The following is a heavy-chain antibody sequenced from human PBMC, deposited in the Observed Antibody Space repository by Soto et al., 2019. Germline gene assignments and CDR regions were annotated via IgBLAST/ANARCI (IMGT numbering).Heavy chain of an antibody. CDR2: ISAYNGNT. Sequence: QVQLVQSGAEVKKPGASVKVSCKASGYTFTSYGFSWVRQAPGQGLEWMGWISAYNGNTNYAQKVQGRVTMTTDTSTSTAYMELRSLRSDDTAVYYCASFTIAAADPYVMDVWVQGSTVTVSS. CDR3: ASFTIAAADPYVMDV. J-gene: IGHJ6*02. CDR1: GYTFTSYG. D-gene: IGHD6-13*01. V-gene: IGHV1-18*01.